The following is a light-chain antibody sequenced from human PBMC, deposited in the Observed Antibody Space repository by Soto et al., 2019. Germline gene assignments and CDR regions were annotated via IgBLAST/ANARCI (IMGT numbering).Light chain of an antibody. CDR2: DAS. Sequence: DNPMTQSPSTLSASVGDRVTITCRASQSISGRLDWYQQRPGKAPKLLIYDASSLQTGVPSLFSGSGSGTEFTLTFSSLQPDDFATYCFQQYENSPWTFGQGTKVVVK. V-gene: IGKV1-5*01. J-gene: IGKJ1*01. CDR3: QQYENSPWT. CDR1: QSISGR.